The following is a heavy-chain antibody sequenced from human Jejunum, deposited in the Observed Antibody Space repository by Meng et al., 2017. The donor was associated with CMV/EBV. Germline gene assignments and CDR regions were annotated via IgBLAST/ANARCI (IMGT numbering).Heavy chain of an antibody. CDR1: TYTFNAYY. J-gene: IGHJ4*02. CDR2: INPQTGDT. V-gene: IGHV1-2*02. D-gene: IGHD1-26*01. CDR3: APYAGSFLDYFFDY. Sequence: STYTFNAYYMQWVRQAPGQGLEWMGWINPQTGDTNYAPKLQGRVTMTRDLSIHPFYISLTRLRSDPPSFYFCAPYAGSFLDYFFDYWGQGTLVTVSS.